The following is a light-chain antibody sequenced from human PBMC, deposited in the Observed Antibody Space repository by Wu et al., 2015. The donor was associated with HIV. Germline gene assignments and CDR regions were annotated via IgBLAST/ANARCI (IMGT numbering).Light chain of an antibody. CDR2: GVS. CDR1: QDVSSTY. V-gene: IGKV3-20*01. J-gene: IGKJ1*01. CDR3: HQYGSSPQT. Sequence: SPRGRATLSCRATQDVSSTYLGWYQQKPGQAPRLLIYGVSSRATGIPDRFSGSGSGTDFTLTISRLEPEDFAVYYCHQYGSSPQTFGQGTKVE.